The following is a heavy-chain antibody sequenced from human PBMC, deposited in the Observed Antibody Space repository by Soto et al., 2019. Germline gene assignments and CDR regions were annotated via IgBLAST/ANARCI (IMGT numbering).Heavy chain of an antibody. Sequence: ASVKVSCKASGYTFTSYGISWVRQAPGQGLEWMGWISAYNGNTNYAQKLQGRVTMTTDTSTSTAYMELRSLRSDDTVVYYCARDRTYYDFWSGEVDYWGQGTLVTVSS. J-gene: IGHJ4*02. V-gene: IGHV1-18*01. CDR2: ISAYNGNT. CDR3: ARDRTYYDFWSGEVDY. D-gene: IGHD3-3*01. CDR1: GYTFTSYG.